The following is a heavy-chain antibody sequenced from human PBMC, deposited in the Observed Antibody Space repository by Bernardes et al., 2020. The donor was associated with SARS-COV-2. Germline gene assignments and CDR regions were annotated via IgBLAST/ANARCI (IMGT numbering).Heavy chain of an antibody. CDR2: IYHSGST. V-gene: IGHV4-38-2*02. Sequence: SETLSLTCAVSGYSISSGYYWGWIRQPPGEGLEWIGSIYHSGSTYYNPSLKSRVTISVDTSKNQFSLKLSSVTAADTAVYYCARDCSSTSCYAGMGWVDGMDVWGQGTTVTVSS. D-gene: IGHD2-2*01. CDR3: ARDCSSTSCYAGMGWVDGMDV. CDR1: GYSISSGYY. J-gene: IGHJ6*02.